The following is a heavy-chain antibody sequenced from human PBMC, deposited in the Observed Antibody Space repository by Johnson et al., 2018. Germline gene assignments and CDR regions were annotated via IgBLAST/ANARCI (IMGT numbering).Heavy chain of an antibody. J-gene: IGHJ3*02. CDR2: ISYDGSNK. Sequence: QVQLVESGGGVVQPGRSLRLSCAASGFTFRIYAIHWVRQAPGKGLEWVAVISYDGSNKYYVDSVKGRFTISRDNSKNTRYLQMNSLRAEDTAVYYCARGWTTRGRGDAFEIWGQGTMVTVSS. V-gene: IGHV3-30-3*01. D-gene: IGHD3-10*01. CDR3: ARGWTTRGRGDAFEI. CDR1: GFTFRIYA.